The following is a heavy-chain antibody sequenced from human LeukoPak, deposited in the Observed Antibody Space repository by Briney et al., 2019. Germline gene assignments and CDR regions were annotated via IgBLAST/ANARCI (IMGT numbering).Heavy chain of an antibody. Sequence: GGSLRLSCAASGFTFSSYAMHWVRQAPGKGLEWVAVISYDGSNKYYADSVKGRFTISRDNSKNTLYLQMNSLRAEDTAVYYCARGYSSSWYNYYYYMDVWGKGTTVTVSS. CDR1: GFTFSSYA. J-gene: IGHJ6*03. V-gene: IGHV3-30*04. CDR2: ISYDGSNK. CDR3: ARGYSSSWYNYYYYMDV. D-gene: IGHD6-13*01.